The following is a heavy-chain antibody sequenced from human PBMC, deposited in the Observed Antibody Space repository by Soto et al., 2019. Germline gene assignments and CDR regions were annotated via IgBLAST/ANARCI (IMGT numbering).Heavy chain of an antibody. CDR1: GYTFTSYG. D-gene: IGHD4-17*01. CDR3: ARTLYGENVDY. V-gene: IGHV1-18*01. Sequence: GASVKVSCKASGYTFTSYGISWVRQAPGQGLEWMGWISAYNGNTNYAQKLQGRFTLTPATSTSTAYMELSSLSFEDTAVYYCARTLYGENVDYWGQGTLVTVSS. CDR2: ISAYNGNT. J-gene: IGHJ4*02.